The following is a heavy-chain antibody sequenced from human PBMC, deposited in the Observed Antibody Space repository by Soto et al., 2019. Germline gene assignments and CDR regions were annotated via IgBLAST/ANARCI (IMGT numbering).Heavy chain of an antibody. J-gene: IGHJ4*02. Sequence: PSEILSLTCSVSGGSVTSGSYYWSWIRQPPGKGLEWIGYIYSSGGTSYNPSLKSRVTISVDTSKNQFSLKLTSVTAADTAVYYCARDGDGYNNWGQGTLVTVSS. CDR2: IYSSGGT. CDR1: GGSVTSGSYY. D-gene: IGHD5-12*01. CDR3: ARDGDGYNN. V-gene: IGHV4-61*01.